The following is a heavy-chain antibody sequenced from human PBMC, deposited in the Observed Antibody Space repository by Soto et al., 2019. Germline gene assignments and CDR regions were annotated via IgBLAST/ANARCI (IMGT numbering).Heavy chain of an antibody. CDR1: GGTFSSYA. CDR3: ATPAEGCSSTSCPKNYYYYYVMDV. CDR2: IIPIFGTA. D-gene: IGHD2-2*01. V-gene: IGHV1-69*13. J-gene: IGHJ6*02. Sequence: SVKVSCKASGGTFSSYAISWVRQAPGQGLEWMGGIIPIFGTANYAQKFQGRVTITADESTSTAYMELSSLRSEDTAVYYCATPAEGCSSTSCPKNYYYYYVMDVWGQGTTVTVSS.